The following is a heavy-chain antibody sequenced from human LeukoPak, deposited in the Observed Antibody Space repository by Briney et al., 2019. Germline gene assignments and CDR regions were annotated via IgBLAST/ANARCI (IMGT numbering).Heavy chain of an antibody. V-gene: IGHV4-39*01. Sequence: SETLSLTCTVSGGSINSSIYYWGWIRQPPGKGLEWIGTIYYSGNTFYSPSLKSRVTISIDTSKNQFSLKLSSVTAADTALYYCARHPSFDWFGPWGQGTLVTVSS. J-gene: IGHJ5*02. CDR2: IYYSGNT. CDR1: GGSINSSIYY. D-gene: IGHD3-3*01. CDR3: ARHPSFDWFGP.